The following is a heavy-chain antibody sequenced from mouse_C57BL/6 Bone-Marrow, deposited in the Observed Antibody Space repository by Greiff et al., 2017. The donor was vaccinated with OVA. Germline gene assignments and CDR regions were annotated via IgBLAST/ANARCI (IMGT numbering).Heavy chain of an antibody. Sequence: QVQLQQSGAELVMPGASVKLSCKASGYTFTSYWMHWVKQRPGQGLEWIGEIDPSDSYTNYNQKFTGKSTLTVDKSSSTAYMQLSSLTSEDSAVYYCARGGNSDYWGQGTTLTVSS. CDR2: IDPSDSYT. CDR1: GYTFTSYW. J-gene: IGHJ2*01. V-gene: IGHV1-69*01. CDR3: ARGGNSDY. D-gene: IGHD2-1*01.